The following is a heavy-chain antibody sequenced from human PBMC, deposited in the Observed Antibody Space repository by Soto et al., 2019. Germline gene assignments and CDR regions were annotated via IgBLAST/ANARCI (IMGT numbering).Heavy chain of an antibody. CDR1: VGTFSSYA. Sequence: AVKVSWKASVGTFSSYAISWVRQAPAQGLEWKGGIIPIFGTANYAQKFQGRVTITADEFTSTAYMKLSSLRSEDTAVFYCARLLWFGGAEPYYNGTDHWGQGTPVTVS. CDR3: ARLLWFGGAEPYYNGTDH. CDR2: IIPIFGTA. D-gene: IGHD3-10*01. J-gene: IGHJ6*02. V-gene: IGHV1-69*13.